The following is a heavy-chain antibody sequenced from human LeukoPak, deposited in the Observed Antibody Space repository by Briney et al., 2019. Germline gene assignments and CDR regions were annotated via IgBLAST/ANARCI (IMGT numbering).Heavy chain of an antibody. J-gene: IGHJ4*02. D-gene: IGHD3-3*01. Sequence: ASVKVSCKASGYTFTSYGISWVRQAPGQGLEWMGWISAYNGNTNYAQKLQGRVTMTTDTSTSTAYMELRSLRSDDTAVNYCARTGRGYDFWSGYYTHWGQGTLVTVSS. CDR1: GYTFTSYG. V-gene: IGHV1-18*01. CDR3: ARTGRGYDFWSGYYTH. CDR2: ISAYNGNT.